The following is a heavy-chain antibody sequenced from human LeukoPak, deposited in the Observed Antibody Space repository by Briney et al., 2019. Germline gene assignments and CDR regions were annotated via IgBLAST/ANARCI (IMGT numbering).Heavy chain of an antibody. CDR2: ISGSGGST. CDR3: AKGRLSYYYTDFDY. Sequence: GGSLRLSCAASGFTFSTYGMSWVRQAPGKGLEWVSAISGSGGSTYYADSVKGRFTISRDNSKNTLYLQMNSLRAEDTAVYYCAKGRLSYYYTDFDYWGQGTLVTVSS. V-gene: IGHV3-23*01. D-gene: IGHD1-26*01. J-gene: IGHJ4*02. CDR1: GFTFSTYG.